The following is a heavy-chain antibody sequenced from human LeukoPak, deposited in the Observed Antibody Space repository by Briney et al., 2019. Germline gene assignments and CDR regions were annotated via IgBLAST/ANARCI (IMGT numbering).Heavy chain of an antibody. CDR2: INPSGGST. J-gene: IGHJ4*02. CDR3: ARPPHPYYDSSGPQYYFDY. D-gene: IGHD3-22*01. V-gene: IGHV1-46*01. Sequence: GASVKVSCKASGYTFTSYYMHWERQAPGQGLEWMGIINPSGGSTSYAQKFQGRVTMTRDMSTSTVYMELSSLRSEDTAVYYCARPPHPYYDSSGPQYYFDYWGQGTLVTVSS. CDR1: GYTFTSYY.